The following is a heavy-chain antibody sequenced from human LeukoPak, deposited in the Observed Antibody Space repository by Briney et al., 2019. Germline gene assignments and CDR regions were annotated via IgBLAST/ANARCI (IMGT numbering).Heavy chain of an antibody. J-gene: IGHJ4*02. CDR1: GFTFSSYG. D-gene: IGHD2-15*01. CDR3: ARGRFGESGAYYFDY. Sequence: PGRSLRLSCAASGFTFSSYGMHWVRQAPGKGLEWVAVIWYDGSNKYYADSVKGRFTITRENSKNTLYLQMNSLRAEDTAVYYCARGRFGESGAYYFDYWGQGTLVTVSS. CDR2: IWYDGSNK. V-gene: IGHV3-33*01.